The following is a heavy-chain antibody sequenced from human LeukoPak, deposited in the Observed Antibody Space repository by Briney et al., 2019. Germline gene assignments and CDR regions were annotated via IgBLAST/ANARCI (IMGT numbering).Heavy chain of an antibody. V-gene: IGHV4-59*01. CDR1: GGSMSGYY. CDR3: ARRYGGGWSPTFDY. Sequence: SETLSLTCTVSGGSMSGYYWGWIRQPPGKGLEWIGYIYRSGGTTYNPSVRSRVSISLDTSKNQFSLEWRAVTPADTVGYFCARRYGGGWSPTFDYWGQGILVTVSS. D-gene: IGHD6-19*01. CDR2: IYRSGGT. J-gene: IGHJ4*02.